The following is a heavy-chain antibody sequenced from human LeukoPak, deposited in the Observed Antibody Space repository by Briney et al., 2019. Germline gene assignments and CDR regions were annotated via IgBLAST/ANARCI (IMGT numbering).Heavy chain of an antibody. J-gene: IGHJ6*02. D-gene: IGHD2-2*01. V-gene: IGHV1-46*01. CDR2: INPSGGST. CDR1: GYTLTRYY. Sequence: ASVKVSCKASGYTLTRYYMHWVRQAPGQGLEWMGIINPSGGSTSYAQKFQGRVSMTRDTSTSTVSMELSSLRSEDTAVYYCARDQGCGSTSCHYYALDVWGQGTKVTVSS. CDR3: ARDQGCGSTSCHYYALDV.